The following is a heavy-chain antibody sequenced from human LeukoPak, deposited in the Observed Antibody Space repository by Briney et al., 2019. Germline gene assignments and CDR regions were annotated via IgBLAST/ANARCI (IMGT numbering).Heavy chain of an antibody. J-gene: IGHJ6*02. CDR2: IKSDGSSI. V-gene: IGHV3-74*01. D-gene: IGHD3-9*01. CDR3: ARIALYDDTAFYSGYYYYYYPMDV. CDR1: GFTFSSYW. Sequence: PGGSLRLSCEASGFTFSSYWMHWVRQAPGKGLVWVSRIKSDGSSISYADSVKGRFTISRDNAKNTLYLQMNSLRAEDTAVYYCARIALYDDTAFYSGYYYYYYPMDVWGQGTTVTVSS.